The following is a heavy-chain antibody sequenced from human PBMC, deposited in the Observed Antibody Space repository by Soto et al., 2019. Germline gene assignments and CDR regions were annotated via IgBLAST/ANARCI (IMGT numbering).Heavy chain of an antibody. CDR2: IDSGGST. V-gene: IGHV3-53*04. Sequence: EVQLVESGGGLFQPGGSLRLSCAASGFTVSSNYMSWVRQAPGKGLEWVSVIDSGGSTYYADSVKGRFTISRHNSKNTLYFQMNSLRAEDTAVYYCARDLLGAGTNYYYMDVWGKGTTVTVSS. CDR3: ARDLLGAGTNYYYMDV. D-gene: IGHD1-7*01. J-gene: IGHJ6*03. CDR1: GFTVSSNY.